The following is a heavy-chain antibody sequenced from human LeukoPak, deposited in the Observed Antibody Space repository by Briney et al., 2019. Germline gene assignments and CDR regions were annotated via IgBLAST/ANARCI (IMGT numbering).Heavy chain of an antibody. CDR1: GFTFDDYT. CDR2: ISWDGGST. V-gene: IGHV3-43*01. D-gene: IGHD1-26*01. Sequence: GGSLRLSCAASGFTFDDYTMHWVRQAPGKGLEWVSLISWDGGSTCYADSVKGRFTISRDNSKNSLYLQMNSLRTEDTALYYCAKDYGSMGTGIVGAIDYWGQGTLVTVSS. CDR3: AKDYGSMGTGIVGAIDY. J-gene: IGHJ4*02.